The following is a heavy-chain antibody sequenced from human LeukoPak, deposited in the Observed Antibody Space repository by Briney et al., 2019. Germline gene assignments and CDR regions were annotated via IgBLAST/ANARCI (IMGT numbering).Heavy chain of an antibody. CDR3: ARDRSTLGYRQFDY. CDR1: GYSFSDFH. V-gene: IGHV1-2*02. D-gene: IGHD5-18*01. CDR2: VNPNSGVT. J-gene: IGHJ4*02. Sequence: ASVKVSCKASGYSFSDFHIHWVRQAPGQGLEWMGWVNPNSGVTMYAQRFQDRVTMTRDPSTNTAYIDLSSLESDETARYYCARDRSTLGYRQFDYWGQGTLVTVSS.